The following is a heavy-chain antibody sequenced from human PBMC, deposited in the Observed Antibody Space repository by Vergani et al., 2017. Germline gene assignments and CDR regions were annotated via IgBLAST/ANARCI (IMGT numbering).Heavy chain of an antibody. J-gene: IGHJ1*01. D-gene: IGHD3-10*01. CDR2: IPVSGST. CDR1: GGTFSSYA. CDR3: AGGIYGSGNPGH. Sequence: QVQLVQSGAEVKNPGSSVKVSCKASGGTFSSYAFSWVRQSPGPGLEWMGRIPVSGSTVYAPNFQGRVTMTADESTSTVYMELSSLRPEDTAVYYCAGGIYGSGNPGHWGQGTLVTVSS. V-gene: IGHV1-69*13.